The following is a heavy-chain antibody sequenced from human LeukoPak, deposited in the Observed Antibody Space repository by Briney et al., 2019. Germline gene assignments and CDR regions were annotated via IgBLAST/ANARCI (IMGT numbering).Heavy chain of an antibody. V-gene: IGHV3-23*01. Sequence: GGSLRLSCAASGFTFSSYAMSWVRRALGKGLEWVSAISGSGGSTYYADSVKGRFTISRDNSKNTLYLQMNSLRAEDTAVYYCAKATMAVTMVRGDLFDYWGQGTLVTVSS. D-gene: IGHD3-10*01. CDR3: AKATMAVTMVRGDLFDY. J-gene: IGHJ4*02. CDR1: GFTFSSYA. CDR2: ISGSGGST.